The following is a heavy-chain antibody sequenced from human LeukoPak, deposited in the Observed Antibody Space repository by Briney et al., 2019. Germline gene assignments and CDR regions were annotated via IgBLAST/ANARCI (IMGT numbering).Heavy chain of an antibody. CDR1: GFTFSTCA. CDR3: ARDLGYAPDY. V-gene: IGHV3-23*01. J-gene: IGHJ4*02. CDR2: ISSGAGYT. D-gene: IGHD3-16*01. Sequence: GGSLRLSCAASGFTFSTCAMTWVRQAPGQGLEWVSTISSGAGYTYYADSVKGRFTISRDNSKNTLYLQMDSLRAEDTAIYYCARDLGYAPDYWGQGTLVTVSS.